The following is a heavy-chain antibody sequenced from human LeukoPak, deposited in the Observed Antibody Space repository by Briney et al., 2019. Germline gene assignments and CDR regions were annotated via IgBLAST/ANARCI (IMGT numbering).Heavy chain of an antibody. Sequence: SETLSLTCTVSGGSISSYYWSWIRQPPGTGLEWIGYIYTSGSTNYNPSLKSRVTISVDTSKNQFSLKLSSVTAADTAVYYCARLGYSSSWYKMDVWGKGTTVTVSS. J-gene: IGHJ6*04. CDR1: GGSISSYY. V-gene: IGHV4-4*09. D-gene: IGHD6-13*01. CDR2: IYTSGST. CDR3: ARLGYSSSWYKMDV.